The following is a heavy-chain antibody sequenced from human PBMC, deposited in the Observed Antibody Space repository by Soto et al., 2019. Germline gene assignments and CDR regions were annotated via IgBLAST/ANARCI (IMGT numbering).Heavy chain of an antibody. D-gene: IGHD6-19*01. CDR3: ARVYSSGWDLDYYGMDV. CDR1: GDSVSSNSAA. V-gene: IGHV6-1*01. Sequence: PSQTLSLTCAISGDSVSSNSAAWNWIRQSPSRGLEWLGRTYYRSKWYNDYAVSVKSRITINPDTSKNQFSLQLNSVTPEDTAVYYCARVYSSGWDLDYYGMDVWGQGTTVTVSS. J-gene: IGHJ6*02. CDR2: TYYRSKWYN.